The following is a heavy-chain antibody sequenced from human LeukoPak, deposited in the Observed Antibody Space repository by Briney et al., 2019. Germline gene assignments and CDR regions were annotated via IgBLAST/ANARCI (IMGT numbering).Heavy chain of an antibody. D-gene: IGHD1-26*01. J-gene: IGHJ4*02. CDR1: RFTFSSYG. CDR3: AKADRGRIPDY. Sequence: GGSLRLSCAASRFTFSSYGMHWVRQAPGKGLEWVAVISYDGSNKYYADSVKGRFTISRDNSKNTLYLQMNSLRAEDTAVYYCAKADRGRIPDYWGQGTLVTVSS. CDR2: ISYDGSNK. V-gene: IGHV3-30*18.